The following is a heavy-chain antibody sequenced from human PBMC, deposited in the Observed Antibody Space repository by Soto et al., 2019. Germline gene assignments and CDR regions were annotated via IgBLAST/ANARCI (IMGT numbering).Heavy chain of an antibody. Sequence: LSLTCTVSGGSVSSENYYWGWIRQPPGKGLEWVGYINYSGSTSFHPSLKSRVTMSLDTAKNQFSMKLTSVTAADTAVYFCARFEYSSSSAAFWGQGTLVTVSS. J-gene: IGHJ4*02. CDR2: INYSGST. V-gene: IGHV4-61*01. CDR3: ARFEYSSSSAAF. D-gene: IGHD5-18*01. CDR1: GGSVSSENYY.